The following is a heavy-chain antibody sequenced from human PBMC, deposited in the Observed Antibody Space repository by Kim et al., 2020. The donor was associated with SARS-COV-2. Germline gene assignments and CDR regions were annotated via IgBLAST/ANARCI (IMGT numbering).Heavy chain of an antibody. CDR3: ARDHQYYYDSSGYYPYYYYYGMDV. CDR2: IYTSGST. CDR1: GGSISSYY. D-gene: IGHD3-22*01. Sequence: SETLSLTCTVSGGSISSYYWSWIRQPAGKGLEWIGRIYTSGSTNYNPSLKSRVTMSVDTSKNQFSLKLSSVTAADTAVYYCARDHQYYYDSSGYYPYYYYYGMDVWGQGTTVTVSS. V-gene: IGHV4-4*07. J-gene: IGHJ6*02.